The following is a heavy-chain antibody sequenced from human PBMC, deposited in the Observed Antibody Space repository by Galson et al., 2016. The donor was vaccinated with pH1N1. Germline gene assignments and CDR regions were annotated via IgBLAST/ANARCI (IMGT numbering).Heavy chain of an antibody. CDR2: LRTIGTG. CDR1: GGSISIYP. V-gene: IGHV4-4*08. Sequence: SETLSLTCTVSGGSISIYPLGWVRQPPGKGLEWIGYLRTIGTGNYNPSLKGRITMSVDTSKSQASLQMTYLTAADTAIYYCLRDNWGSLDYWGQGILVTVS. D-gene: IGHD7-27*01. J-gene: IGHJ4*02. CDR3: LRDNWGSLDY.